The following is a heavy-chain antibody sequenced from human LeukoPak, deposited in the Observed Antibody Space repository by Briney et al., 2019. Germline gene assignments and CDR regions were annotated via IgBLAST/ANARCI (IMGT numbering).Heavy chain of an antibody. Sequence: GRSLRLSCAASGFTFDDYAMHWVRQAPGKGLEGVSGISWNSGSIGYADSVKGRFTISRDNAKNSLYLQMNSLRAEDTALYYCAKESSSGYYSDFDYWGQGTLVTVSS. CDR3: AKESSSGYYSDFDY. V-gene: IGHV3-9*01. J-gene: IGHJ4*02. CDR2: ISWNSGSI. D-gene: IGHD3-22*01. CDR1: GFTFDDYA.